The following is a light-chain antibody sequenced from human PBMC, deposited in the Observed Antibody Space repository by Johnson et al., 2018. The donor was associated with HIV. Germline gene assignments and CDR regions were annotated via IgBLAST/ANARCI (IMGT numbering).Light chain of an antibody. CDR1: SSNIGINY. J-gene: IGLJ1*01. Sequence: QSVLTQPPSVSAAPGQKVTISCSGSSSNIGINYVSWFQQLPGTAPKLLIYDNDKRPSGIPDRFSGSKSGTSATLAIPGLQTGDEAEYYCETWDISLSGYYVFGTGTKLTVL. CDR3: ETWDISLSGYYV. CDR2: DND. V-gene: IGLV1-51*01.